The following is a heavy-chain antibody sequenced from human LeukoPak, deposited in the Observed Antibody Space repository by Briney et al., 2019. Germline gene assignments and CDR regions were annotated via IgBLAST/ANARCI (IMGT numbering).Heavy chain of an antibody. D-gene: IGHD6-13*01. J-gene: IGHJ5*02. Sequence: SETLSLTCTVSGGSISSYYWSWIRQPPGKGLEWIGYIYYSGSTNYNPSLKSRVTISVDTSKNQFSLKLSSVTAADTAVYYCARGLSGEIAAAGPINWFDPWGQGTLVTVSS. CDR2: IYYSGST. CDR1: GGSISSYY. CDR3: ARGLSGEIAAAGPINWFDP. V-gene: IGHV4-59*01.